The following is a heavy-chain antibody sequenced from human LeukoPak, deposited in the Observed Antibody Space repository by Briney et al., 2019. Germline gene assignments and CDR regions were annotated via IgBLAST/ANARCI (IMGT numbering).Heavy chain of an antibody. V-gene: IGHV3-15*01. Sequence: GGSLRLSCAASGFTFSDAWMNWVRQAQGTGLEWVGLIKRRNDGETTDYAAPVKGRFTISRHDSQISLSLQINGLKPEDTGVYFCTTVYSRASHDVYWVQGTLVTVSS. D-gene: IGHD6-6*01. J-gene: IGHJ4*02. CDR2: IKRRNDGETT. CDR3: TTVYSRASHDVY. CDR1: GFTFSDAW.